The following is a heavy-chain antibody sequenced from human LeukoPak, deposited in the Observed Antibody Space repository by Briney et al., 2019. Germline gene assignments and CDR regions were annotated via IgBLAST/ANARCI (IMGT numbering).Heavy chain of an antibody. D-gene: IGHD5-12*01. Sequence: GGSLRLSCAASGFTFGSYSMSWVRQAQGRGLGWVSAISGSGGSTYYADSVKGRFTISRDNSKNTLYLQMNSLRAEDTALYYCAKMGGYSLVGLDYWGQGTLVTVSS. CDR1: GFTFGSYS. V-gene: IGHV3-23*01. CDR2: ISGSGGST. CDR3: AKMGGYSLVGLDY. J-gene: IGHJ4*02.